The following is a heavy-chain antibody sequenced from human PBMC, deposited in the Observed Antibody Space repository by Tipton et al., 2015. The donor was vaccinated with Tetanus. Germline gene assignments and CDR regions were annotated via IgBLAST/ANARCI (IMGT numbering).Heavy chain of an antibody. J-gene: IGHJ5*02. V-gene: IGHV4-39*02. CDR3: ARHLYGYWFDP. Sequence: TLSLTCAVYGGSFSNYFWRWIRQPPGKGLEWIASIYFKGDTYYSPTLKSRVTIAVDTSQNVFSLSLTSVTAADTAVYYCARHLYGYWFDPWGQGTLVTVSS. D-gene: IGHD3-10*01. CDR1: GGSFSNYF. CDR2: IYFKGDT.